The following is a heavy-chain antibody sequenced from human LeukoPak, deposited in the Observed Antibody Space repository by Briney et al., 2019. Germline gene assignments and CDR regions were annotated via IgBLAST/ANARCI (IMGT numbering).Heavy chain of an antibody. CDR3: ATTFDYGDFY. CDR1: GYAGTGYY. V-gene: IGHV1-2*06. J-gene: IGHJ4*02. D-gene: IGHD4/OR15-4a*01. CDR2: INPNSGGT. Sequence: ASVTVSCKASGYAGTGYYIDWVRLAPGQGLEWMGLINPNSGGTNFAQRFQGRVTITRDTSITTSYMELTSLRSDDAAVYYCATTFDYGDFYWGQGTLVTVSS.